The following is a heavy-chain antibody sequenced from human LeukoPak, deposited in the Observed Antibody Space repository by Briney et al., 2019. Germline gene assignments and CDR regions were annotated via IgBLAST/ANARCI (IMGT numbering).Heavy chain of an antibody. J-gene: IGHJ5*02. CDR3: ARSPLLWFGENWFDP. V-gene: IGHV1-69*06. Sequence: SVKVSCKASGYTFTSYGISWVRQAPGQGLEWMGGIIPIFGTANYAQKFQGRVTITADKSTSTAYMELSSLRSEDTAVYYCARSPLLWFGENWFDPWGQGTLVTVSS. D-gene: IGHD3-10*01. CDR1: GYTFTSYG. CDR2: IIPIFGTA.